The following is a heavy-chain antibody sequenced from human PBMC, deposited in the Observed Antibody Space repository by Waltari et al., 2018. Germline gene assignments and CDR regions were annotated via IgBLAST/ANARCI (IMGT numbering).Heavy chain of an antibody. CDR2: IYYSGST. CDR1: GGSISSISYY. CDR3: ARHLIT. Sequence: QLQLQESRRGLVKLSDTLSLPFTVSGGSISSISYYWGWIRPPPGKGLEWIGSIYYSGSTYYNPSLKSRVTISVDTSKNQFSLKLSSVTAADTAVYYCARHLITWGQGTLVTVSS. J-gene: IGHJ5*02. D-gene: IGHD3-22*01. V-gene: IGHV4-39*07.